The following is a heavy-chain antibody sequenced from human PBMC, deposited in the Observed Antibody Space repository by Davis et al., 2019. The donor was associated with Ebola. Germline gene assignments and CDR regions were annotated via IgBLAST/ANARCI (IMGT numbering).Heavy chain of an antibody. CDR3: ARVLDSGSYPLTDC. CDR1: GYTFTGYY. J-gene: IGHJ4*02. CDR2: INPNSGGT. Sequence: ASVKVSCKASGYTFTGYYIHWVRQAPGQGLEWMGCINPNSGGTNYAQKFQGRVTMTRDTSISTAYRELSRMRSDDTAVYYCARVLDSGSYPLTDCWGQGTLVTVSS. D-gene: IGHD1-26*01. V-gene: IGHV1-2*02.